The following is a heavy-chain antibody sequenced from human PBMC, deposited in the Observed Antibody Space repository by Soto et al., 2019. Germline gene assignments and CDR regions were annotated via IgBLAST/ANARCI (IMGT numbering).Heavy chain of an antibody. CDR2: ISYDGSNK. D-gene: IGHD6-13*01. CDR1: GFTFSSYA. Sequence: GGSLRLSCAASGFTFSSYAMHWVRQAPGKGLEWVAVISYDGSNKYYADSVKGRFTISRDNSKNTLYLQMNSLGAEDTAVYYCARASGIAAAGTHLSFDYWGQGTLVTVSS. CDR3: ARASGIAAAGTHLSFDY. J-gene: IGHJ4*02. V-gene: IGHV3-30-3*01.